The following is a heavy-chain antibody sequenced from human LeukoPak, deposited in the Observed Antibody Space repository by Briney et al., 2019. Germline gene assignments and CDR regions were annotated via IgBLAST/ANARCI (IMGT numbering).Heavy chain of an antibody. CDR1: GGSIRNYY. CDR3: ARDSGTTGEVKFDP. D-gene: IGHD3-10*01. Sequence: PSETLSLTCTVSGGSIRNYYWSWVRQSAGKGLEWIGRIYTTGSTDYNPSLKSRVTMSVDTSKNQLSLKMISVTAADTAVYYCARDSGTTGEVKFDPWGQGTLVIVSS. J-gene: IGHJ5*02. CDR2: IYTTGST. V-gene: IGHV4-4*07.